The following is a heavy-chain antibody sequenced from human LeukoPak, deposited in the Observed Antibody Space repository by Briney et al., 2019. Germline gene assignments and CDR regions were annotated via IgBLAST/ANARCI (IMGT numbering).Heavy chain of an antibody. CDR1: GFTFSDYY. J-gene: IGHJ4*02. D-gene: IGHD3-22*01. CDR2: ISSSGSTI. Sequence: TTGGSLRLSCAASGFTFSDYYMSWIRQAPGKGLEWVSYISSSGSTIYYADFVKGRFTISRDNAKNSLYLQMNSLRAEDTAVYYCARDYYYDSSGYYGYWGQGSLVTVSS. V-gene: IGHV3-11*01. CDR3: ARDYYYDSSGYYGY.